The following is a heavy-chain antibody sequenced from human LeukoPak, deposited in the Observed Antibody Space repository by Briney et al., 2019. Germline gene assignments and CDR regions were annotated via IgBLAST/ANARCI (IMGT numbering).Heavy chain of an antibody. Sequence: GGSLRLSCAASGFTFSSHGIHWVRQAPGKGLEWVTVIWYDGSNKYYADSVKGRLTISRDNSKNTADLQMNSLSAEDTAVYYCARESLSDSRGQGGGFDLWGQGTMVTVSS. J-gene: IGHJ3*01. V-gene: IGHV3-33*01. CDR2: IWYDGSNK. CDR3: ARESLSDSRGQGGGFDL. D-gene: IGHD3-22*01. CDR1: GFTFSSHG.